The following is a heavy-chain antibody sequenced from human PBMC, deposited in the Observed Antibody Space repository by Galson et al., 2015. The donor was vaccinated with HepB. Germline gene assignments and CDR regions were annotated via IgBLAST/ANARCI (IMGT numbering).Heavy chain of an antibody. Sequence: SLRLSCAASGFTFSSYWMHWVRQAPGKGLVWVSRINSDGSSTSYADSVKGRFTISRDNAKNTLYLQMNSLRAEDTAVYYCARVPLYYDFWSGYYGGDAFDIWGQGTMVIVSS. CDR2: INSDGSST. J-gene: IGHJ3*02. CDR3: ARVPLYYDFWSGYYGGDAFDI. D-gene: IGHD3-3*01. V-gene: IGHV3-74*01. CDR1: GFTFSSYW.